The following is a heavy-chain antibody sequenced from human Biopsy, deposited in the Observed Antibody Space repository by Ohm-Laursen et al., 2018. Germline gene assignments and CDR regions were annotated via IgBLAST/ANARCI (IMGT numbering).Heavy chain of an antibody. V-gene: IGHV1-24*01. CDR3: AADINVWNVNY. D-gene: IGHD1-1*01. CDR2: FAPENGKT. J-gene: IGHJ4*02. Sequence: GASVKVSCKVSGYTLNEFSVHWVRQAPGKGLEWMGGFAPENGKTIYAQKFQGRVTMTEDTSTDTAYMELSSLRSEDTAVYYCAADINVWNVNYWGQGTQVTVSS. CDR1: GYTLNEFS.